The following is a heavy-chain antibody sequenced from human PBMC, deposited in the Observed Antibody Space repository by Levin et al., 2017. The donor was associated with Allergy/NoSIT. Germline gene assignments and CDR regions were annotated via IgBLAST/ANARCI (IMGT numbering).Heavy chain of an antibody. Sequence: GGSLRLSCAASGFTFSSYAMHWVRQAPGKGLEWVAVISYDGSNKYYADSVKGRFTISRDNSKNTLYLQMNSLRAEDTAVYYCARAYGSGSHNGGYFDYWGQGTLVTVSS. CDR1: GFTFSSYA. V-gene: IGHV3-30*04. D-gene: IGHD3-10*01. J-gene: IGHJ4*02. CDR2: ISYDGSNK. CDR3: ARAYGSGSHNGGYFDY.